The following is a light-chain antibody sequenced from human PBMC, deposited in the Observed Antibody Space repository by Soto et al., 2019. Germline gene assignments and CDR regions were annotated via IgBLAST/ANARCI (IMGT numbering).Light chain of an antibody. CDR3: QQYNSYST. J-gene: IGKJ1*01. CDR2: KAS. Sequence: DIQMTQSPSTLSASVGDRVTITCRASQSISSWLAWYQQKPGKAPKLLIYKASSLESGVPSRFSGSGSGTDFTLTISSLQPDDVATYYCQQYNSYSTFGQGTKVEIK. V-gene: IGKV1-5*03. CDR1: QSISSW.